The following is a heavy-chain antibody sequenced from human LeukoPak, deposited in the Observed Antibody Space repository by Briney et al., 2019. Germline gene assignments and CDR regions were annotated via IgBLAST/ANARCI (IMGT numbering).Heavy chain of an antibody. V-gene: IGHV1-18*01. CDR3: ARPHIRALYSYGISPLDY. J-gene: IGHJ4*02. Sequence: GASVKVSCKASGYTFTSYGVSWVRQAPGQGLEWMGWISAYNGNTNYAQKLQGRVTMTTDTSTSTAYMELRSLRSDDTAVYYCARPHIRALYSYGISPLDYWGQGTLVTVSS. D-gene: IGHD5-18*01. CDR2: ISAYNGNT. CDR1: GYTFTSYG.